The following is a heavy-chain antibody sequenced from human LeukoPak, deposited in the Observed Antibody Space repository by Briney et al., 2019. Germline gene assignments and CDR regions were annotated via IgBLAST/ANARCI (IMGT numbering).Heavy chain of an antibody. V-gene: IGHV3-30*02. CDR2: IWYDGSNK. Sequence: GGSLRLSCAASGFTFSSYGMHWVSQAPGKGLEWVAVIWYDGSNKYYADSVKGRFTISRDNSKNTLYLQMNSLRAEDTAVYYCAKGELRWVTEPSGVPDIWGQGTMVTVSS. CDR3: AKGELRWVTEPSGVPDI. D-gene: IGHD1-26*01. CDR1: GFTFSSYG. J-gene: IGHJ3*02.